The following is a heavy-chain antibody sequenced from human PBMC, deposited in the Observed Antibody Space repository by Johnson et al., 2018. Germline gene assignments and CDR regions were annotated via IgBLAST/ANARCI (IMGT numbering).Heavy chain of an antibody. V-gene: IGHV3-30-3*01. CDR3: ARAPMTTVTTGDEAFVI. CDR1: GFTFSSYA. D-gene: IGHD4-17*01. J-gene: IGHJ3*02. CDR2: ISYDGSNK. Sequence: VQLVESGGGVVQPGRSLRLSCAASGFTFSSYAMHWVRQAPGKGLEWVAVISYDGSNKYYADSVKGRFTISRDNSKNTLCLQMTSLRAEDTAVYYCARAPMTTVTTGDEAFVIWGQGTMVTVSS.